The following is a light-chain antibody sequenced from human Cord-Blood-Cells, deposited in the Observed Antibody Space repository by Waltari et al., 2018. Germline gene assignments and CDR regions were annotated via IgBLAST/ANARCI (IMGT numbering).Light chain of an antibody. J-gene: IGKJ5*01. CDR3: QQYDNLPPIT. Sequence: DIQMTQSPSSLSASVGDRVTITCQASQDISNYLNWYQQKPGKAPKLLIYDASNLETGVQSRFSGSGSGTDFTFTIISLQPEDIATYYFQQYDNLPPITFGQGTRLEIK. CDR1: QDISNY. CDR2: DAS. V-gene: IGKV1-33*01.